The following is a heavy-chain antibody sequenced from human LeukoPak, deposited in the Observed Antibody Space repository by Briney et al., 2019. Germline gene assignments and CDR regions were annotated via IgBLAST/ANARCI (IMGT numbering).Heavy chain of an antibody. CDR2: ISYDGSNK. CDR3: AKVGEYQLLPNDY. Sequence: GGSLRLSCAASGFTFSSYAMHWVRQAPGKGLEWVAVISYDGSNKYYADSVKGRFTISRDNSKNTLYLQMNSLRAEDTAVYYCAKVGEYQLLPNDYWGQETLVTVSS. V-gene: IGHV3-30*04. J-gene: IGHJ4*02. CDR1: GFTFSSYA. D-gene: IGHD2-2*01.